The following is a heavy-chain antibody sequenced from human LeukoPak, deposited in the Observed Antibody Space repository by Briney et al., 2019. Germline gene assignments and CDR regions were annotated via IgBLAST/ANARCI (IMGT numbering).Heavy chain of an antibody. D-gene: IGHD6-13*01. V-gene: IGHV1-46*01. J-gene: IGHJ4*02. CDR3: ARDGTSSSWSYPPDY. CDR2: INPSGGST. CDR1: GYTFTSYY. Sequence: AASVKVSCKASGYTFTSYYMHWVRQAPGRGLAWMGIINPSGGSTSYAQKFQGRVTMTRDTSTSTVYMELSSLRSEDTAVYYCARDGTSSSWSYPPDYWGQGTLVTVSS.